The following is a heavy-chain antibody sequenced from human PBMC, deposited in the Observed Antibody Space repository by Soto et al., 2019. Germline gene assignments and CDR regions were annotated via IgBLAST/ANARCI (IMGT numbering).Heavy chain of an antibody. CDR3: ARDIVEYYDYVWGSYRSNWFDP. J-gene: IGHJ5*02. D-gene: IGHD3-16*02. Sequence: ASVKVSCKASGYTFTNYAMHWVRQAPGQRLEWMGWINAGNGNTKYSQKFQGRVTITRDTSASTAYMEMSSLRSEDTAVYYCARDIVEYYDYVWGSYRSNWFDPWGQGTLVTVSS. V-gene: IGHV1-3*01. CDR2: INAGNGNT. CDR1: GYTFTNYA.